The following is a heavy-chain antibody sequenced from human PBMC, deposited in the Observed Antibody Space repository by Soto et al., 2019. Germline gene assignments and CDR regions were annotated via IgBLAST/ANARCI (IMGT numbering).Heavy chain of an antibody. CDR1: GFTFNSYG. CDR2: IWYDGSNK. Sequence: QVQLVESGGGVVQPGRSLRLSCAASGFTFNSYGMHWVRQAPGKGLEWVAVIWYDGSNKYYADSVKGRFTISRDNSKNTLYLQMTGLRAEDTAVDYCARSDNTGWNDYWGQGTLVSVSS. CDR3: ARSDNTGWNDY. V-gene: IGHV3-33*01. D-gene: IGHD6-25*01. J-gene: IGHJ4*02.